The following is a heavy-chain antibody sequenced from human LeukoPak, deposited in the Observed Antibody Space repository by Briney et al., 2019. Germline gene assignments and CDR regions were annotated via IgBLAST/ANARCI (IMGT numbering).Heavy chain of an antibody. CDR1: GGSVSSGDYH. CDR2: IYYSGST. CDR3: ARGYRSGSYLGY. Sequence: PSETLSLTCTVSGGSVSSGDYHWSWIRQPPGKGLEWIGYIYYSGSTYYNPSLKSRVTISVDTSKNQFSLKLSSVTAADTAVYYCARGYRSGSYLGYWGQGTLVTVSS. J-gene: IGHJ4*02. V-gene: IGHV4-30-4*01. D-gene: IGHD1-26*01.